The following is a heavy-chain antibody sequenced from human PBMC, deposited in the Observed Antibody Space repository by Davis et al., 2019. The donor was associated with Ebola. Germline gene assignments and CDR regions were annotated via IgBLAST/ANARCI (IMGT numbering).Heavy chain of an antibody. Sequence: GGSLRLSCAASGFSFISYAMAWVRQAPGKGLEWVAAVSGSGTTTSYADSVKGRFTISRDNSDNTLYLQMNSLRVEDTARYYCAKASWGPAARPLLDSWGQGTLVTVSS. D-gene: IGHD2-2*01. J-gene: IGHJ4*02. V-gene: IGHV3-23*01. CDR2: VSGSGTTT. CDR3: AKASWGPAARPLLDS. CDR1: GFSFISYA.